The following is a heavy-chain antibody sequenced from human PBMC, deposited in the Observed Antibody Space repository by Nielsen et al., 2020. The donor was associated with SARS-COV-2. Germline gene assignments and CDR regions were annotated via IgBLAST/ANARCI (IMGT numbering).Heavy chain of an antibody. CDR1: GFTFSTYA. CDR2: IIGGGGRT. Sequence: GESLKISCAASGFTFSTYAMSWVRQAPGKGLEWVSGIIGGGGRTHYADSVEGRFTISRDDSKNTLYLQMNSLRDEDTAVYYCARDLELLTNYYALDYWGQGTLVTVSS. J-gene: IGHJ4*02. V-gene: IGHV3-23*01. CDR3: ARDLELLTNYYALDY. D-gene: IGHD3-9*01.